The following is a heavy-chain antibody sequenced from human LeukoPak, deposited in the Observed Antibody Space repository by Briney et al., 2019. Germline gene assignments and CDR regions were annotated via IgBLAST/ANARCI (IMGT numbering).Heavy chain of an antibody. CDR2: IIGSGRTT. CDR3: ANKEGDTYFSWYMDV. Sequence: GGSLRLSCAASGFTFRSFAMSWVRQAPGKGLEWVSGIIGSGRTTFYADSVKGRFTISRDNSKNTLYLQMNSLRAEDTAIYYCANKEGDTYFSWYMDVWGKGTTVTVSS. V-gene: IGHV3-23*01. CDR1: GFTFRSFA. J-gene: IGHJ6*03. D-gene: IGHD2-21*01.